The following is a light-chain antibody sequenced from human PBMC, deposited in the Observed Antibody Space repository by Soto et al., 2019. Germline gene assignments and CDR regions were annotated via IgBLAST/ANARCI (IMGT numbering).Light chain of an antibody. J-gene: IGKJ1*01. CDR1: QSVSSN. CDR2: GAS. Sequence: EIMMTQSPATLSVSPGERATLSCWASQSVSSNLAWYQQRPGQAPRLLIYGASTRAAGIPARFSGSGSGTDFTLTISGLQSEDSAVYYCHQYYSIPPTFGQGTKVEIK. CDR3: HQYYSIPPT. V-gene: IGKV3-15*01.